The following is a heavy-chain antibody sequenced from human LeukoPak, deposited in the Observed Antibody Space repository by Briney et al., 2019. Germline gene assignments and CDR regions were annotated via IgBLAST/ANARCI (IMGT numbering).Heavy chain of an antibody. V-gene: IGHV1-69*13. CDR1: GGTFSSYA. Sequence: SVKVSCKASGGTFSSYAINWVRQAPGQGLEWMGGIIPIFGTANYAQKFQGRVTITADESTSTAYMELSSVTAADTAVYYCARSPAYNDYGDYVYYYYYMDVWGKGTTVTVSS. CDR3: ARSPAYNDYGDYVYYYYYMDV. D-gene: IGHD4-17*01. CDR2: IIPIFGTA. J-gene: IGHJ6*03.